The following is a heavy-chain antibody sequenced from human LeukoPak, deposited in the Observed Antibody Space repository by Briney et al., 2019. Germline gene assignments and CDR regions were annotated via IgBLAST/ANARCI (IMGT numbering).Heavy chain of an antibody. Sequence: PSETLSLTCAVSGGSISSGGYSWSWIRQPPGKGLEWIGYIYHSGSTYYNPSLKSRVTISVDRSKNQFSLKLSSVTAADTAVYYCARVSGYDSNAFDIWGQGTMVTVSS. D-gene: IGHD5-12*01. V-gene: IGHV4-30-2*01. J-gene: IGHJ3*02. CDR1: GGSISSGGYS. CDR2: IYHSGST. CDR3: ARVSGYDSNAFDI.